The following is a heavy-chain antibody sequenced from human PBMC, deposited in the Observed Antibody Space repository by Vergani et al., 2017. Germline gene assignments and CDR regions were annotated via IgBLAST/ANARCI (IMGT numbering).Heavy chain of an antibody. CDR2: IYHSGNT. V-gene: IGHV4-38-2*02. CDR1: GYSINSGYY. CDR3: ARHSRAHCVSTSCYWPLPLRY. J-gene: IGHJ4*02. D-gene: IGHD2-2*01. Sequence: QLQLQQSGPGLVKPSETLFLTCTVSGYSINSGYYWGWIRQPPGKGLEWIATIYHSGNTYYNPSLKSRVTISVDTSRNHFSLNLTSVTAADTAMYYCARHSRAHCVSTSCYWPLPLRYWGQGALVTVSS.